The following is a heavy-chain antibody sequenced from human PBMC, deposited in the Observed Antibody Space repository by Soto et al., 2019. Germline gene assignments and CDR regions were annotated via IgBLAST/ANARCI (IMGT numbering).Heavy chain of an antibody. D-gene: IGHD3-22*01. CDR1: GGSISSGDHY. J-gene: IGHJ4*02. V-gene: IGHV4-30-4*01. CDR3: ATYYDSSGPTFDY. CDR2: IYHSGTT. Sequence: SETLSLTCTVSGGSISSGDHYWSWVRQPPGKGLEWIAYIYHSGTTYYNPSLKSRVTMSVDTSKSQFSLKLSSVTAADTAAYYCATYYDSSGPTFDYWGQGALVTVSS.